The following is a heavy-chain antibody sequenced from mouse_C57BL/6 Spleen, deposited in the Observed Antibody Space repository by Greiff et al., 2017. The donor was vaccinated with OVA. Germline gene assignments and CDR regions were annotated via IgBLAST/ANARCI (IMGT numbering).Heavy chain of an antibody. J-gene: IGHJ2*01. CDR3: ASNCGYFDY. CDR1: GFTFSSYG. Sequence: EVHLVESGGDLVKPGGSLKLSCAASGFTFSSYGMSWVRQTPDKRLEWVATISSGGSYTYYPDSVKGRFTISRDNAKNTLYLQMSSLKSEDTAMYYCASNCGYFDYWGQGTTLTVSS. V-gene: IGHV5-6*01. CDR2: ISSGGSYT. D-gene: IGHD4-1*01.